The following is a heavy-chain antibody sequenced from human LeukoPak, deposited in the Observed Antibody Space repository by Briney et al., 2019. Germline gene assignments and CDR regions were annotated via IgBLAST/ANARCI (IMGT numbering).Heavy chain of an antibody. CDR1: GYTFTGYY. J-gene: IGHJ4*02. CDR3: SRGXXSGWXXRFDY. V-gene: IGHV1-2*02. CDR2: INPNSGGT. D-gene: IGHD6-19*01. Sequence: ASVKVSCKASGYTFTGYYMHWVRQAPGQGLEWMGWINPNSGGTNYAQKFQGRVTMTRDTSISTAYMELSRLRSDDTAVYYCSRGXXSGWXXRFDYWGQGTLVTVS.